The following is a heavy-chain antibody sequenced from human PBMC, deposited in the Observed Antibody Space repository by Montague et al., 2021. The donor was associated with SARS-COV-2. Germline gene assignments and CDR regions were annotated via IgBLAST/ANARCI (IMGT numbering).Heavy chain of an antibody. D-gene: IGHD3-9*01. V-gene: IGHV4-34*01. Sequence: SETLSLTCAVYGGSFSGYYWSWIRQPPGKRLEWIGEINHSESTNYNPSLKSRVTISVDTSKNQFSLNLSFVTAADTAVYYCARARAAYILTGYYFDYWGQGTLVTVSS. CDR2: INHSEST. CDR1: GGSFSGYY. J-gene: IGHJ4*02. CDR3: ARARAAYILTGYYFDY.